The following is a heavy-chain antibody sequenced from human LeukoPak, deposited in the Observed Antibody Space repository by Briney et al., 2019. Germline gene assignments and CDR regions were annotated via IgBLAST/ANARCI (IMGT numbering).Heavy chain of an antibody. V-gene: IGHV3-30*03. CDR3: ATHKYYDFWSGYYPEYYFDY. J-gene: IGHJ4*02. Sequence: PGRSLRLSCAASGFTFSSYGMHWVRQAPGKGLEWVAVISYDGSNKYYADSVKGRFTISRDNSKNTLYLQMNSLRAEDTAVYYRATHKYYDFWSGYYPEYYFDYWGQGTLVTVSS. CDR1: GFTFSSYG. CDR2: ISYDGSNK. D-gene: IGHD3-3*01.